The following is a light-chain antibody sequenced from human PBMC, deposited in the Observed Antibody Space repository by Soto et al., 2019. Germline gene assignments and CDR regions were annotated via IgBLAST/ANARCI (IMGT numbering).Light chain of an antibody. J-gene: IGKJ3*01. CDR2: GAS. Sequence: EIVLTQSPGTLSLSPGERATLSCRASQSVSSSYLAWYQQKPGQAPRLLIYGASSRATVIPDRFSGSGSGTDFTLTISRLEPEDFAVYYCQQYGSSPPFGPGTKGDIK. CDR1: QSVSSSY. V-gene: IGKV3-20*01. CDR3: QQYGSSPP.